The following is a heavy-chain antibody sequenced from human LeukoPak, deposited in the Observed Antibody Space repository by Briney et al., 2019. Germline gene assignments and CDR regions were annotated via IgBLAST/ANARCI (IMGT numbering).Heavy chain of an antibody. J-gene: IGHJ4*02. CDR2: INPNSGGT. CDR1: GYTFTGYY. V-gene: IGHV1-2*02. CDR3: ARTRGYSYGYEGDY. D-gene: IGHD5-18*01. Sequence: ASVTVSCKASGYTFTGYYMHWVRQAPGQGLEWMGWINPNSGGTNYAQKFQGRVTMTRDTSISTAYMELSRLRSDDTAVYYCARTRGYSYGYEGDYWGQGTLVTVSS.